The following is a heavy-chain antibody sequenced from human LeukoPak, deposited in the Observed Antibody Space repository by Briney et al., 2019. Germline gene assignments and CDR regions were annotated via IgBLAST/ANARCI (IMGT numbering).Heavy chain of an antibody. Sequence: PGGSLRLSCAASGFTFSSYSMNWVRQAPGKGLEWVSSISSSSSYIYYADSVKGRFTISRDNAKNSLYLQMNSLRAEDTAVYYCARSIVVGPAAMYQKYNWFDPCGQGTLVTVSS. CDR3: ARSIVVGPAAMYQKYNWFDP. J-gene: IGHJ5*02. D-gene: IGHD2-2*01. CDR1: GFTFSSYS. CDR2: ISSSSSYI. V-gene: IGHV3-21*01.